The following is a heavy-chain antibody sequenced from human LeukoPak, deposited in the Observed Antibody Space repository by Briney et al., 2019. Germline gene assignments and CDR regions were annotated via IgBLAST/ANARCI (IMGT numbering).Heavy chain of an antibody. CDR2: TYYRSKLYN. CDR1: GDSVSSNSAA. Sequence: SQTLSLTCAISGDSVSSNSAAWNWIRQSPSRGLEWLGRTYYRSKLYNDYAVSVKSRITINPDTSKNQFSLQLNSVTPEDTAVYYCARDLAYYYDSSGLVPYYFDYWGQGTLVTVSS. CDR3: ARDLAYYYDSSGLVPYYFDY. D-gene: IGHD3-22*01. J-gene: IGHJ4*02. V-gene: IGHV6-1*01.